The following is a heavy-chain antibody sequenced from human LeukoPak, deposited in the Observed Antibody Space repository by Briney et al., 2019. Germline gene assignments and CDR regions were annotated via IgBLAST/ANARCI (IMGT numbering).Heavy chain of an antibody. Sequence: ASVKVSCKASGYTFTGYYMHWVRQAPGQGLEWMGWINPNSGGTNYAQKFQGRVTMTRDTSISTAYMELSRLRSDDTAVYYCARDPSLYDILTGYNNRFDPWGQGTLVTVSS. CDR1: GYTFTGYY. J-gene: IGHJ5*02. CDR3: ARDPSLYDILTGYNNRFDP. CDR2: INPNSGGT. V-gene: IGHV1-2*02. D-gene: IGHD3-9*01.